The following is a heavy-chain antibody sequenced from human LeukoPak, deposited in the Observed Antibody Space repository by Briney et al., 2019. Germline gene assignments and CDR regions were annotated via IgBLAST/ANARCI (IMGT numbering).Heavy chain of an antibody. CDR3: ARGPGYSYGYSVNVLLY. D-gene: IGHD5-18*01. CDR2: INHSGST. CDR1: GGSFSGYY. J-gene: IGHJ4*02. V-gene: IGHV4-34*01. Sequence: PSETLSLTCAVYGGSFSGYYWSWIRQPPGKGLEWIGEINHSGSTNYNPSLKRRVTISVDTSKNQFSLKLSSVTAADTAAYYCARGPGYSYGYSVNVLLYWGQGTLVTVSS.